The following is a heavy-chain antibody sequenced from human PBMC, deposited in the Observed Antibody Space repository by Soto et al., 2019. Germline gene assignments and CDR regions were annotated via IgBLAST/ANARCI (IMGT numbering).Heavy chain of an antibody. CDR3: ARGGQYSWDYGWFDP. CDR2: IHSTGRT. D-gene: IGHD4-17*01. V-gene: IGHV4-38-2*02. J-gene: IGHJ5*02. Sequence: SETLSLTCSVSGYSMSGGHYWDWIRQPPGKGLEWIGNIHSTGRTYYNPSLKSRVTISMDTSKNQFSLRLSSLTAEDTAVYFCARGGQYSWDYGWFDPWGQGALVTVSS. CDR1: GYSMSGGHY.